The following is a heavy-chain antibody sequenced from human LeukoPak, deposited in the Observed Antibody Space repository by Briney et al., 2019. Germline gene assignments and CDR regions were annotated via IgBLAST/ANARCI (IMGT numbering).Heavy chain of an antibody. J-gene: IGHJ6*02. Sequence: GSLRLSCTASGFTFSNTWMNWIRQPPGKGLEWIGEINHSGSTNYNPSLKSRVTISVDTSKNQFSLKLSSVTAADTAVYYCARGMRQWLVSSMDVWGQGTTVTVSS. D-gene: IGHD6-19*01. CDR1: GFTFSNTW. CDR3: ARGMRQWLVSSMDV. V-gene: IGHV4-34*01. CDR2: INHSGST.